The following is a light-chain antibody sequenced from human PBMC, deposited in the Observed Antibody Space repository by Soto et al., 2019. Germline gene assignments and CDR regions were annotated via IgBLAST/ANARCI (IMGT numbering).Light chain of an antibody. CDR3: MKALQTSLT. CDR2: LGS. CDR1: LSLLHSNGYYY. V-gene: IGKV2-28*01. J-gene: IGKJ5*01. Sequence: IAVTQSPLSLLATPGGAGSISYRSNLSLLHSNGYYYLYWHLQEPGQCPQLLIYLGSNPASGDPYRFSGSGSGTDFTLKISRVEDEDVGVYYCMKALQTSLTFGQGTRLEIK.